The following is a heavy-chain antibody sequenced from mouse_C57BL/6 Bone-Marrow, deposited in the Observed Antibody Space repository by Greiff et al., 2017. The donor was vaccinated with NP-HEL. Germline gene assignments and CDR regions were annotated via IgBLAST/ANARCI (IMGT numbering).Heavy chain of an antibody. Sequence: VQLQQSGPELVKPGASVKIPCKASGYTFTDYNMDWVKQSHGKSLEWIGDINPNNGGTIYNQKFKGKATLTVDKSSSTAYMELRSLTSEDTAVYYCATSLLRFHWYFDVWGTGTTVTVSS. V-gene: IGHV1-18*01. CDR2: INPNNGGT. J-gene: IGHJ1*03. CDR1: GYTFTDYN. D-gene: IGHD1-2*01. CDR3: ATSLLRFHWYFDV.